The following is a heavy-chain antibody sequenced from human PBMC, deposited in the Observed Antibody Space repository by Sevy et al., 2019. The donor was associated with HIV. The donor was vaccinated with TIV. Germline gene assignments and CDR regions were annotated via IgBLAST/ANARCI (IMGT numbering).Heavy chain of an antibody. D-gene: IGHD4-17*01. CDR2: IRNGGSTK. V-gene: IGHV3-30*02. CDR1: GFIFSNYG. J-gene: IGHJ6*02. CDR3: AKAPHPAGTTSYGMDV. Sequence: GGSLRLSCAASGFIFSNYGIHWVRQAPGKGLEWMAFIRNGGSTKYYADSVKGRFTISRDNSKNSVYLQMNSLRPEDTADYYCAKAPHPAGTTSYGMDVWGQGTTVTVSS.